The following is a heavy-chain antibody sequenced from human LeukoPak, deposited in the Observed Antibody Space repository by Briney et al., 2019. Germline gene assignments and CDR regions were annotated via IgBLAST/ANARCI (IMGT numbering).Heavy chain of an antibody. CDR2: LSGGGAGT. CDR1: GFTFSNYG. V-gene: IGHV3-23*01. J-gene: IGHJ3*02. D-gene: IGHD5-18*01. CDR3: ARARSSYGYGDAFDI. Sequence: QTGGSLRLSCAASGFTFSNYGMSWVRQAPGKGLEWVSGLSGGGAGTYYADSVKGRFTISRDYSKNTLYLQMNSLRAEDTAVYYCARARSSYGYGDAFDIWGQGTMVTVSS.